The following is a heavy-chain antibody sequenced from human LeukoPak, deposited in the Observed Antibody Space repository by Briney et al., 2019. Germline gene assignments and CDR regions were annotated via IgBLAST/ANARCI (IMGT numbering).Heavy chain of an antibody. D-gene: IGHD6-13*01. J-gene: IGHJ4*02. CDR1: GVSISSSNFY. CDR2: IYYSGST. V-gene: IGHV4-39*07. Sequence: SETLSLTCTVSGVSISSSNFYWGWIRQPPGKGLEWIGSIYYSGSTYYKPSLKSRVTISVDTSKNQFSLKLSSVTAADTAVYYCARAFYSSSWYHKEDFFDYWGQGTPVTVSS. CDR3: ARAFYSSSWYHKEDFFDY.